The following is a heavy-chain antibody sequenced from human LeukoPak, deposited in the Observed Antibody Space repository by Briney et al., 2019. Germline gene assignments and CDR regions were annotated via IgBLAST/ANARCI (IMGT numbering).Heavy chain of an antibody. V-gene: IGHV3-7*05. CDR1: GFTLSSYW. D-gene: IGHD3-16*02. Sequence: GGSQRLSCAASGFTLSSYWMSWVRQAPGKGLEWVANINRDGSEKYYVDSVKGRFTISRDNSKNTLYLQMNNLRVEDTAVYYCAKLYYDYVWGSYRYYFFDSWGQGTQVTVSS. CDR3: AKLYYDYVWGSYRYYFFDS. J-gene: IGHJ4*02. CDR2: INRDGSEK.